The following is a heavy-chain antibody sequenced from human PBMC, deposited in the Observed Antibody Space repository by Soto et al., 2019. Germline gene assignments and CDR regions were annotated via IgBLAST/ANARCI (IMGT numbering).Heavy chain of an antibody. Sequence: QLQLQESGPGLVKPSETLSLTCTVSGGSISSSSYYWGWIRQPPGKGLEWIGSIFYSGSTYYNPSXKGRVXISVVTSKNPFXLXLXTVTAADTAVYYCARHLTYCSAGSCYSDFPYYGMDVWGQGTTVTVSS. CDR2: IFYSGST. J-gene: IGHJ6*02. CDR1: GGSISSSSYY. V-gene: IGHV4-39*01. D-gene: IGHD2-15*01. CDR3: ARHLTYCSAGSCYSDFPYYGMDV.